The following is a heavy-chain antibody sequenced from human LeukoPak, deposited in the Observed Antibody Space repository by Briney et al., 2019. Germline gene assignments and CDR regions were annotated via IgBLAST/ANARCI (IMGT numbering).Heavy chain of an antibody. CDR1: GFTFDDYA. CDR3: AKAKYSSRWSYFDY. V-gene: IGHV3-9*03. D-gene: IGHD6-13*01. Sequence: GRSLRLSCAASGFTFDDYAMHWVRHTPGKGLEWVSGISWNSGSIVYADSVKGRFTISRDNAKNSLYLQTNSLRGDDMALYYCAKAKYSSRWSYFDYWGQGALVTVSS. CDR2: ISWNSGSI. J-gene: IGHJ4*02.